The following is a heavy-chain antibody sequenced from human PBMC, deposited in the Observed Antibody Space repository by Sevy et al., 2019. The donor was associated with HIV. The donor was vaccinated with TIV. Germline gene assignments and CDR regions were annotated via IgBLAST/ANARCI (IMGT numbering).Heavy chain of an antibody. D-gene: IGHD3-10*01. V-gene: IGHV3-23*01. CDR2: VGGSGPST. CDR1: GFTISSCA. J-gene: IGHJ4*02. Sequence: GGYLRLSCAASGFTISSCAMNWVRQAPGKGLEWVSTVGGSGPSTYYADSVKGRFTIFRDNSKNTLYLQMNSLRAEDTAVYYCAKDFHGSGSYYTTDYWGQGTLVTVSS. CDR3: AKDFHGSGSYYTTDY.